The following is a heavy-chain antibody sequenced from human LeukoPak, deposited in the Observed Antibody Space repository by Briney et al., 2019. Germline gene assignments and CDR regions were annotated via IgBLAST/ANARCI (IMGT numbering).Heavy chain of an antibody. CDR3: ARGPPSFYCSGGSCYSGRGYFDY. CDR1: GGSFSGYY. CDR2: INHSGST. D-gene: IGHD2-15*01. Sequence: PSETLSLTCAVYGGSFSGYYWSWIRQPPGEGLEWIGEINHSGSTNYNPSLKSRVTISVDTSKNQFSLKLSSVTAADTAVYYCARGPPSFYCSGGSCYSGRGYFDYWGQGTLVTVSS. V-gene: IGHV4-34*01. J-gene: IGHJ4*02.